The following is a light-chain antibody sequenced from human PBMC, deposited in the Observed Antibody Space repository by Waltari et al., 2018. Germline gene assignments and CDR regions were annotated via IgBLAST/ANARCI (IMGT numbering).Light chain of an antibody. V-gene: IGLV2-14*03. CDR1: SSDFGAYNF. CDR3: SSYTAANSVV. Sequence: QPALTQPASVSGSPGQSITISCTGSSSDFGAYNFVSVYQQHPGKAPQLMIYDVSKRPSGVSNRFSGSKSGNTASLTIYGLQVEDEADYFCSSYTAANSVVFGGGTALTVL. J-gene: IGLJ2*01. CDR2: DVS.